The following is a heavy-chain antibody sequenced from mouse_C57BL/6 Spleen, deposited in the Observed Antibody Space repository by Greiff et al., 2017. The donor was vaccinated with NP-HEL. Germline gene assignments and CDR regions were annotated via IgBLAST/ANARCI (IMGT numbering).Heavy chain of an antibody. CDR3: ASRYDGLRGAMDY. CDR2: ISYDGSN. V-gene: IGHV3-6*01. Sequence: EVQLQQSGPGLVKPSQSLSLTCSVTGYSITSGYYWNWIRQFPGNKLEWMGYISYDGSNNYNPSLKNRISITRDTSKNQFFLKLNSVTTEDTATYYCASRYDGLRGAMDYWGQGTSVTVSS. CDR1: GYSITSGYY. J-gene: IGHJ4*01. D-gene: IGHD2-3*01.